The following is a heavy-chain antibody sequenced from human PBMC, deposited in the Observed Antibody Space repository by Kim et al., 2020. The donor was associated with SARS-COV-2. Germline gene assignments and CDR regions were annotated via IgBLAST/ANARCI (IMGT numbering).Heavy chain of an antibody. CDR2: T. V-gene: IGHV4-34*13. CDR3: ARGGMGRRWFDP. J-gene: IGHJ5*02. Sequence: TNYTRSLKSRVTMSLDTPKNQFSLKLTSVTAADTAVYYCARGGMGRRWFDPWGQGTLVTVSS. D-gene: IGHD3-10*01.